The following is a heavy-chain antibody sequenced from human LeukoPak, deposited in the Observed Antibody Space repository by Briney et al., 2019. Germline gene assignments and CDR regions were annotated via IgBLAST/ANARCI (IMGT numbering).Heavy chain of an antibody. Sequence: GGSLRLSCAASGFTFSSYGMHWVRQAPGKGLEWVAFIRYDGSNKYYADSVKGRFTISRDNSKNTLYLQMNSLRAEDTAVYYCAKEAIPLAVAGLGADYWGQGTLVTVSS. D-gene: IGHD6-19*01. V-gene: IGHV3-30*02. CDR3: AKEAIPLAVAGLGADY. J-gene: IGHJ4*02. CDR2: IRYDGSNK. CDR1: GFTFSSYG.